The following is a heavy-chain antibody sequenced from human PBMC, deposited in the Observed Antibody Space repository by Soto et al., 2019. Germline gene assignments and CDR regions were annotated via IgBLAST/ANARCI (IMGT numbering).Heavy chain of an antibody. CDR2: INAGNGNT. Sequence: ASVKVSCKASGYAFTSYAMHWVRQAPGQRLEWMGWINAGNGNTKYSQKFQGRVTITRDTSASTAYMELSSLRSEDTAVYYCARGLIYDSSGYYFDYWGQGTLVTVSS. D-gene: IGHD3-22*01. CDR1: GYAFTSYA. CDR3: ARGLIYDSSGYYFDY. V-gene: IGHV1-3*01. J-gene: IGHJ4*02.